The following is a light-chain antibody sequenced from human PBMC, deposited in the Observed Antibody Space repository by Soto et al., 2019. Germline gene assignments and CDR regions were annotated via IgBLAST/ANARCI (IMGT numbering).Light chain of an antibody. CDR2: GAS. J-gene: IGKJ4*01. V-gene: IGKV3-15*01. Sequence: EIVMTQSPATLSVSPGERATLSCRASQSFSSNLAWYQHKPGQAPRLLIFGASTRATGIPARFSGSGSGTEFTLTISSLQSEDFAIYYCQQYNNWPLTLGGGTKVEIK. CDR1: QSFSSN. CDR3: QQYNNWPLT.